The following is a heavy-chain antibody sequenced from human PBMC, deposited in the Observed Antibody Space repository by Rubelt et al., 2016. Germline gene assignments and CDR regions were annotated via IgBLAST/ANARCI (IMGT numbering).Heavy chain of an antibody. CDR3: ARGWGVVVVAATLGFDY. Sequence: QEQLQQWGAGLLKPSETLSLTCAVYGGSFSGYYWSWIRQPPGKGLEWIGEINHSGSTNYNPSLKSRVTISVDPSKNQFSRKLSSVTAADTAVYYCARGWGVVVVAATLGFDYWGQGTLVTVSS. CDR2: INHSGST. D-gene: IGHD2-15*01. J-gene: IGHJ4*02. V-gene: IGHV4-34*01. CDR1: GGSFSGYY.